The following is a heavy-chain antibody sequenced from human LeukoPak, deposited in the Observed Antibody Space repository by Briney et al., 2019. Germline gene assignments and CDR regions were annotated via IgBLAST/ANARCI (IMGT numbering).Heavy chain of an antibody. D-gene: IGHD1-1*01. CDR3: ARGNWQTIYYYYYMDV. J-gene: IGHJ6*03. Sequence: SETLSLTCTVSGGSISSYYWSWIRQPAGKGLEWIGRIYTSGSTNYNPSLKSRVTMSVDTSKNQFSLKLSSVTAADTAVYYCARGNWQTIYYYYYMDVWGKGTTVTVSS. CDR2: IYTSGST. V-gene: IGHV4-4*07. CDR1: GGSISSYY.